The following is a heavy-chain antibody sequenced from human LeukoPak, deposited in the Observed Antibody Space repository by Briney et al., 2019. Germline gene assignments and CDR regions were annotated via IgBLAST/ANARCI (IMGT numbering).Heavy chain of an antibody. J-gene: IGHJ3*02. Sequence: PGGSLRLSCAASGFTFSSYAMSWVRQAPGKGLEWVSAISGSGGSTYYADSVKGRFTISRDNSKNTLYLQMNSLRAEDTAVYYCASIPGPRNAFDIWGQGTMVTVSS. CDR1: GFTFSSYA. CDR2: ISGSGGST. D-gene: IGHD1-14*01. V-gene: IGHV3-23*01. CDR3: ASIPGPRNAFDI.